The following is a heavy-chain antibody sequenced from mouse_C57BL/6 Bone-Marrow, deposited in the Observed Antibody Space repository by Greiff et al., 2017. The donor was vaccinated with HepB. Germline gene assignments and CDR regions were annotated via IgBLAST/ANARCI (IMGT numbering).Heavy chain of an antibody. CDR3: ARVYDYDRYYFDY. CDR2: ISSGSSTI. Sequence: DVKLVESGGGLVKPGGSLKLSCAASGFTFSDYGMHWVRQAPEKGLEWVAYISSGSSTIYYADTVKGRFTISRDNAKNTLFLQMTSLRSEDTAMYYCARVYDYDRYYFDYWGQGTTLTVSS. D-gene: IGHD2-4*01. V-gene: IGHV5-17*01. J-gene: IGHJ2*01. CDR1: GFTFSDYG.